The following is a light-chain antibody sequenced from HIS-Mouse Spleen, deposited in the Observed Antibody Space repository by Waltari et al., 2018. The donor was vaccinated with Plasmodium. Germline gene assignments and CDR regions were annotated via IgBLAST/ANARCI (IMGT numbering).Light chain of an antibody. Sequence: QSALTQPASVSGSPGQSITISCTGTSSDFGSYNLVSWYQQHPGKAPKRMIYEGSKRPSGVSNRFSGSKSGNTASLTISGLQAEDEADYYCCSYAGSSTNWVFGGGTKLTVL. CDR3: CSYAGSSTNWV. V-gene: IGLV2-23*01. CDR1: SSDFGSYNL. CDR2: EGS. J-gene: IGLJ3*02.